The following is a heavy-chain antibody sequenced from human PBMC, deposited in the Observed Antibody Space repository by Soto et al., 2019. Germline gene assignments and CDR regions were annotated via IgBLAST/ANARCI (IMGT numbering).Heavy chain of an antibody. CDR1: GFTFSNFE. CDR2: ISSGGNTM. D-gene: IGHD2-21*02. J-gene: IGHJ5*01. Sequence: GGSLRLSCAASGFTFSNFEMNWVRQAPGKGLEWVSYISSGGNTMYYADSVKGRFTISRDNAKNSLYLEMNSLRAEDTAVYYCVREFVRDFHNWFDSWGQGALVTVSS. CDR3: VREFVRDFHNWFDS. V-gene: IGHV3-48*03.